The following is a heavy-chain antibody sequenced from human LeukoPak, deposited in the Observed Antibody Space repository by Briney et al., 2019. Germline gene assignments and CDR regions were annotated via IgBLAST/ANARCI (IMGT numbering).Heavy chain of an antibody. CDR2: TTHSGITT. CDR1: GFTFSSYA. Sequence: GGSLRLSCAASGFTFSSYAMSWVRQAPGKGLEWVSHTTHSGITTHYADSVKGRFTISRDNSKSTLYLQMNSLRAEDTAVYYCAKPVTGSIFDYWGRGTLVTVSS. D-gene: IGHD6-19*01. CDR3: AKPVTGSIFDY. J-gene: IGHJ4*02. V-gene: IGHV3-23*01.